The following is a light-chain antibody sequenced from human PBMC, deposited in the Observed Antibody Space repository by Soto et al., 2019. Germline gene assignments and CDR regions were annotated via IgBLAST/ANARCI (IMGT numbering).Light chain of an antibody. Sequence: QSVLTQPASVSGSPGQSITISCTGTSSDVGNNNYVSWYQHNPGRAPKVMICDVTNRPSGVSNRFSGSKSGNTASLTISGLQAEDEADYYCSSFTGSSYVFGTGTKVNVL. J-gene: IGLJ1*01. CDR2: DVT. CDR1: SSDVGNNNY. V-gene: IGLV2-14*03. CDR3: SSFTGSSYV.